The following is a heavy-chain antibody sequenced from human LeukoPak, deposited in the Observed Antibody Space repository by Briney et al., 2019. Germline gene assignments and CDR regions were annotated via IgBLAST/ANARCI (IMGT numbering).Heavy chain of an antibody. J-gene: IGHJ5*02. CDR3: ARTLQSYGHNYFDP. D-gene: IGHD3-16*01. Sequence: GESLKISCKGAVYDFATYWIGWVRQMPGKGLEWVGIIYPADSDTRYSPSFQGHVTISADYSLSTAYLQWSSLKASDTAIYYCARTLQSYGHNYFDPWGQGTLVTVSS. CDR1: VYDFATYW. CDR2: IYPADSDT. V-gene: IGHV5-51*01.